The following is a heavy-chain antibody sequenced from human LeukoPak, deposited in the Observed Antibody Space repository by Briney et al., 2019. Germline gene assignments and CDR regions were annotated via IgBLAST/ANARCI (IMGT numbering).Heavy chain of an antibody. Sequence: ASVKVSCKASGYTFTSYYMHWVRQAPGQGLEWMGIINPSGGSTSYAQKFQGRVTMTRDTSTSTVYMELSSLRSEDTAVCYCARAHPVRYFDWFTPLDVWGKGTTVTVSS. J-gene: IGHJ6*04. CDR2: INPSGGST. CDR1: GYTFTSYY. CDR3: ARAHPVRYFDWFTPLDV. V-gene: IGHV1-46*01. D-gene: IGHD3-9*01.